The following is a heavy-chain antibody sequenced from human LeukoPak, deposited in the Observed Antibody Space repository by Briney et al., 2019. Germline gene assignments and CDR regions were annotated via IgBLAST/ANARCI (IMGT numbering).Heavy chain of an antibody. CDR3: ARGEAVAGEYFDY. CDR2: INTNTGNP. V-gene: IGHV7-4-1*02. D-gene: IGHD6-19*01. CDR1: GYTFTGYY. J-gene: IGHJ4*02. Sequence: ASVKVSCKASGYTFTGYYMHWVRQAPGQGLEWMGWINTNTGNPTYAQGFTGRFVFSLDTSVSTAYLQISSLKAEDTAVYYCARGEAVAGEYFDYWGQGTLVTVSS.